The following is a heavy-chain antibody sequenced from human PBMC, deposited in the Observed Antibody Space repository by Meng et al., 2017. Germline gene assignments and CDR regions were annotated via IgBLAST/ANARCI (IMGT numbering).Heavy chain of an antibody. D-gene: IGHD6-25*01. CDR1: GYNFPDYY. J-gene: IGHJ4*02. Sequence: QGQVVQSGAEVKKPGASVKVSCKPSGYNFPDYYIHWVRRAPGQGLEWMGRINPKSGDTHYAQKFRARVTMTGDTSISTAYMELSGLRSDDTAMYYCARDEDISAAGKLFGDYWGQGTLVTVSS. CDR3: ARDEDISAAGKLFGDY. V-gene: IGHV1-2*06. CDR2: INPKSGDT.